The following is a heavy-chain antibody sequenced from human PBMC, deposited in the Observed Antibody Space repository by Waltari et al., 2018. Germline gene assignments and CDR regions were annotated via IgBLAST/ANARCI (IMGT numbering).Heavy chain of an antibody. CDR3: ARSSMSYYYMDV. CDR1: GGSFSGYY. CDR2: INHMGST. Sequence: QVQLQQWGAGLLKPSETLSLTCAVYGGSFSGYYWSWIRQPPGKGLEWIGEINHMGSTNYNPSLKSRVTISVDTSKNQFSLKLSSVTAADTAVYYCARSSMSYYYMDVWGKGTTVTVSS. J-gene: IGHJ6*03. D-gene: IGHD6-6*01. V-gene: IGHV4-34*01.